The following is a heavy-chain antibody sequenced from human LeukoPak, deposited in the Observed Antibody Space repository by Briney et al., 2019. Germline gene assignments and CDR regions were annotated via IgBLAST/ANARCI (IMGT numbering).Heavy chain of an antibody. V-gene: IGHV3-48*03. CDR3: AKSLYGSGSYYTPYYFDY. D-gene: IGHD3-10*01. J-gene: IGHJ4*02. Sequence: GGSLRLSCAASGFTFSSYEMNWVRQAPGKGLEWVSYISSSGSTIYYADSVKGRFTISRDNSKNTLYLQMNSLRAEDTAVYYCAKSLYGSGSYYTPYYFDYWGQGTLVTVSS. CDR1: GFTFSSYE. CDR2: ISSSGSTI.